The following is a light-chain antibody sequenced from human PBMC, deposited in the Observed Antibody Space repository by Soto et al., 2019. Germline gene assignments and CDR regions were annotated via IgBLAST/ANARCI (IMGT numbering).Light chain of an antibody. V-gene: IGKV1-39*01. CDR1: QSISNY. CDR3: QQSYTRT. J-gene: IGKJ1*01. Sequence: DVRLTQARACVLDGDGDRVSMFCRASQSISNYLNWYQQKPGKAPKVLIFAASRLQSGVPSRFNGSGSGTDFSLTTSSLQPRDFATYYCQQSYTRTSGPGAEVDIK. CDR2: AAS.